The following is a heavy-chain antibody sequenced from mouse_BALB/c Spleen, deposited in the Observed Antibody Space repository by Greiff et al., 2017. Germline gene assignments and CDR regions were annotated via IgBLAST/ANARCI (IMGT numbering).Heavy chain of an antibody. D-gene: IGHD1-2*01. V-gene: IGHV5-6-3*01. CDR1: GFTFSSYG. J-gene: IGHJ3*01. Sequence: EVQLQESGGGLVQPGGSLKLSCAASGFTFSSYGMSWVRQTPDKRLELVATINSNGGSTYYPDSVKGRFTISRDNAKNTLYLQMSSLKSEDTAMYYCARDGLLRPFAYWGQGTLVTVSA. CDR3: ARDGLLRPFAY. CDR2: INSNGGST.